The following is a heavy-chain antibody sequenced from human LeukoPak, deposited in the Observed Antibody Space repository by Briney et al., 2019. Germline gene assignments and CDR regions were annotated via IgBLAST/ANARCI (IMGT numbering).Heavy chain of an antibody. Sequence: SETLSLTCAVYGGSFSGYYWSWIRQPPGKGLEWIGEINHSGSTNYNPSLKSRVTISVDTSKNQFSLKLSSVTAADTAVYYCARFSSSRYGPSDYWGQGTLVTVSS. V-gene: IGHV4-34*01. D-gene: IGHD6-13*01. J-gene: IGHJ4*02. CDR2: INHSGST. CDR3: ARFSSSRYGPSDY. CDR1: GGSFSGYY.